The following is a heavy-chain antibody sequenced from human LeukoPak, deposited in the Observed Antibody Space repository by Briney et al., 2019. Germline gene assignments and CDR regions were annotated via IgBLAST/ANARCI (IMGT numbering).Heavy chain of an antibody. CDR2: ISYDGSNK. V-gene: IGHV3-30*04. CDR1: GSTFSIYA. J-gene: IGHJ4*02. Sequence: GGSLTLSCAPSGSTFSIYAMHGVRQAPGKGLERVAVISYDGSNKYYADSVKGRFTISRDNSKNTLYLQMDSLGAEDTAVCYCAREVGYWYYWGQGTLVTVSS. CDR3: AREVGYWYY. D-gene: IGHD3-22*01.